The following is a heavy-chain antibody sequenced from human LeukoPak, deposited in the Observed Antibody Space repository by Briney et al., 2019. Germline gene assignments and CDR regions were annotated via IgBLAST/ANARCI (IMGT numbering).Heavy chain of an antibody. Sequence: ASVKVSCKTSGYIFTPHHIHWMRQAPGQGLELLGWVSAANNPEYSQKFQGRVVITRDASATTSYLELNSLRSEDTAVYYCARSRQGYDFWSGYFSHWGQGTLVTVSS. CDR2: VSAANNP. J-gene: IGHJ4*02. V-gene: IGHV1-3*01. CDR3: ARSRQGYDFWSGYFSH. CDR1: GYIFTPHH. D-gene: IGHD3-3*01.